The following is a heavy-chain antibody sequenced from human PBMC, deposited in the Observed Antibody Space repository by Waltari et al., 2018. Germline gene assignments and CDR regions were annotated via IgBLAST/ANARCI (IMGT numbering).Heavy chain of an antibody. Sequence: QVQLQESGPGLVKPSETLSLTCTVSGGSISSHYWSWIRKPPGKGLEWIGYIYCSGSTSENPSLNSRVTMSADTSKNQSSLELSSVTAADTAVYYCVRREYYYGMEVWGQGTTVTVSS. D-gene: IGHD1-26*01. CDR2: IYCSGST. CDR3: VRREYYYGMEV. CDR1: GGSISSHY. J-gene: IGHJ6*02. V-gene: IGHV4-59*11.